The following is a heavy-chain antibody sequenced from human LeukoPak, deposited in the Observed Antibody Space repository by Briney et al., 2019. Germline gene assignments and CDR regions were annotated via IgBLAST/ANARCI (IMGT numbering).Heavy chain of an antibody. Sequence: SETLSLTCAVYGGSFSGYYWSWIRQPPGKGLEWIGEINHSGSTNYNPSLKSRVTISVDTSKNQFSLKLSSVTAADTAVYYCASYCSSTSCYSYYMDVWGKGTTVTVSS. CDR2: INHSGST. CDR1: GGSFSGYY. J-gene: IGHJ6*03. CDR3: ASYCSSTSCYSYYMDV. V-gene: IGHV4-34*01. D-gene: IGHD2-2*02.